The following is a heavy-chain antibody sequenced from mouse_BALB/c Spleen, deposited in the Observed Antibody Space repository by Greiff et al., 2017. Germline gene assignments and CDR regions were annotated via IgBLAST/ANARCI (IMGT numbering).Heavy chain of an antibody. CDR1: GFTFSSFG. V-gene: IGHV5-17*02. Sequence: EVQRVESGGGLVQPGGSRKLSCAASGFTFSSFGMHWVRQAPEKGLEWVAYISSGSSTIYYADTVKGRFTISRDNPKNTLFLQMTSLRSEDTAMYYCARRLEFITTATDAMDYWGQGTSVTVSS. J-gene: IGHJ4*01. CDR3: ARRLEFITTATDAMDY. CDR2: ISSGSSTI. D-gene: IGHD1-2*01.